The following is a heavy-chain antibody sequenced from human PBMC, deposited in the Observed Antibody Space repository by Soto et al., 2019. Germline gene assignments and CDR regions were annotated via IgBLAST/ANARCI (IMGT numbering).Heavy chain of an antibody. D-gene: IGHD5-12*01. CDR3: ARVMATPFAFDI. J-gene: IGHJ3*02. CDR1: GGSISSGDYY. V-gene: IGHV4-30-4*01. Sequence: QVQLQESGPGLVKPSQTLSLTCTVSGGSISSGDYYWSWIRQPPGKGLEWIGYIYYSGSTYYNPSLKSRVTISVDTSTNQLCLRLSSVTAADTAVYFCARVMATPFAFDIWGQGTMVTVSS. CDR2: IYYSGST.